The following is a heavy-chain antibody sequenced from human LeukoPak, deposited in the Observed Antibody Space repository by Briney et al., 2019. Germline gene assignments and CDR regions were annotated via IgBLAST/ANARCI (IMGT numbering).Heavy chain of an antibody. CDR3: ARDRRRIKKGDGVVVVAAIFDY. CDR1: GYTFTSYY. V-gene: IGHV1-46*01. D-gene: IGHD2-15*01. CDR2: INPSGGST. J-gene: IGHJ4*02. Sequence: APVKVSCKASGYTFTSYYMHWVRQAPGQGLEWMGIINPSGGSTSYAQKFQGRVTMTRDTSTSTVYMELSSLRSEDTAVYYCARDRRRIKKGDGVVVVAAIFDYWGQGTLVTVSS.